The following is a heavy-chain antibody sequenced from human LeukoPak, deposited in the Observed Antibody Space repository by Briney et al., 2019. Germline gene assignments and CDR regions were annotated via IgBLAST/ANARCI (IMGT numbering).Heavy chain of an antibody. CDR1: GYTFNSHG. CDR3: ARERTAAAEPSGDYFDY. CDR2: ISAYNGHT. J-gene: IGHJ4*02. V-gene: IGHV1-18*01. Sequence: ASVKVSCKASGYTFNSHGITWVRQAPGQGLEWMGWISAYNGHTNYAQKLQGRVTMTTDTSTSTAYMELRSLRSDDTAVYYCARERTAAAEPSGDYFDYWGQGTLVTVSS. D-gene: IGHD2-2*01.